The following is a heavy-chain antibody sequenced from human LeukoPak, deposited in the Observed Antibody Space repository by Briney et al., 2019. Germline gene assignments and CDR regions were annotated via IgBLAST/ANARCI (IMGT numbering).Heavy chain of an antibody. D-gene: IGHD4-17*01. CDR3: ARRGLIRYGDYVDAFDI. Sequence: GGSLRLSCPATRFTFSTYWMHGVRQAPGKGLVWVSRINSDGSRTGYADSVKGRFTISRDNAKNSLYLQMNSLRAEDTAVYYCARRGLIRYGDYVDAFDIWGQGTMVTVSS. J-gene: IGHJ3*02. CDR2: INSDGSRT. V-gene: IGHV3-74*01. CDR1: RFTFSTYW.